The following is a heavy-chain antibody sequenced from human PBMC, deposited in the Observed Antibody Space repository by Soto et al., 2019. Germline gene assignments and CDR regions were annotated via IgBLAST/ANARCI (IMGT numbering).Heavy chain of an antibody. D-gene: IGHD2-2*01. J-gene: IGHJ4*02. CDR1: GYKFTNYW. CDR3: ARHSESPAQRVCLAY. Sequence: PGESLKISCQASGYKFTNYWISWVRQMPGKGLEWMGRIDPSDSFRTYSPSFQGHVTISVDRSTNTAYLQWPNLKASDTAMYFCARHSESPAQRVCLAYWGQGTLVTVSS. CDR2: IDPSDSFR. V-gene: IGHV5-10-1*01.